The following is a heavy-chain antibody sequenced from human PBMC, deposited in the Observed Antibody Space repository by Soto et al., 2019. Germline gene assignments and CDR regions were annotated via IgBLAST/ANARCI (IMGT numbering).Heavy chain of an antibody. CDR3: ARDGYCSSTSCYMYGMDV. J-gene: IGHJ6*02. CDR1: GYTFTSYG. CDR2: ISAYNGNT. Sequence: ASVKVSCKASGYTFTSYGISWVRQAPGQGLEWMGWISAYNGNTNYAQKLQGRVTMTTDTSTSTAYMELRSLRSDDTAVYYCARDGYCSSTSCYMYGMDVWGQGTTVTVSS. V-gene: IGHV1-18*01. D-gene: IGHD2-2*01.